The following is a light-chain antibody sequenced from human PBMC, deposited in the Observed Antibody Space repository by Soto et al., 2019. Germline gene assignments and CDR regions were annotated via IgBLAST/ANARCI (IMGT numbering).Light chain of an antibody. Sequence: QSALTQPPSASGSLGQSVTISCTGTSSDVGGYNYVSWHQQHPGKAPKVMIYEVTKRPPGVPERFSGSKSGNTASLTVSGLQAEYEADYYCSSFAGGGNPVLLGGGTKLTVL. CDR2: EVT. CDR3: SSFAGGGNPVL. CDR1: SSDVGGYNY. J-gene: IGLJ2*01. V-gene: IGLV2-8*01.